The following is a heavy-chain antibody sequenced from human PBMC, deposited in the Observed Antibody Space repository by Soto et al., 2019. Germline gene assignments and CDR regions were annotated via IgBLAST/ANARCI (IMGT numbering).Heavy chain of an antibody. CDR3: ARVLGNDAFDI. Sequence: GASVKVSCTASGYSFTSYGISWVRQAPGQGLEWMGWINAYNGNTKYSQKFQGRVTITRDTSASTAYMELRSLRSEDTAVYYCARVLGNDAFDIWGQGTMVTVSS. D-gene: IGHD3-3*02. CDR2: INAYNGNT. CDR1: GYSFTSYG. V-gene: IGHV1-18*01. J-gene: IGHJ3*02.